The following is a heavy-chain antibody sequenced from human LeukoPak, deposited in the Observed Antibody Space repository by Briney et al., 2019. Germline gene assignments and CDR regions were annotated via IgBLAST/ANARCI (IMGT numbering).Heavy chain of an antibody. V-gene: IGHV3-21*01. J-gene: IGHJ4*02. Sequence: GGSLRLSCAASGFTFSHCTMNWVRQAPGKGLEWVSSISGSSNYIYYADSVKGRFTISRDNAKNSLYLQMNSLRAEDTAVYYCAGKTYFGWLLDYWGQGTLVTVSS. D-gene: IGHD3-9*01. CDR1: GFTFSHCT. CDR3: AGKTYFGWLLDY. CDR2: ISGSSNYI.